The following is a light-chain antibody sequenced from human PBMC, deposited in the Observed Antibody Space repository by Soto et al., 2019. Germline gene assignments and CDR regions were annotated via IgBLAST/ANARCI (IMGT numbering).Light chain of an antibody. CDR3: GSYTDSRSWV. J-gene: IGLJ3*02. Sequence: QSALTQPASVSGSPGQSITISCTGTSSDVGGYDYVSWYQHHPGKAPKLMISEVSNRPSGVSDRFSGSKSGNTASLTISGLQAEDEADYYCGSYTDSRSWVFGGGTKVTVL. CDR2: EVS. CDR1: SSDVGGYDY. V-gene: IGLV2-14*01.